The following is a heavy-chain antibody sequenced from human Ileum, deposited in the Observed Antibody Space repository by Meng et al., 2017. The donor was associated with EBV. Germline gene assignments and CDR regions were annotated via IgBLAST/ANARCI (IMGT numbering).Heavy chain of an antibody. J-gene: IGHJ4*02. CDR1: GDSISNEHW. CDR3: ASNGAFSLDH. CDR2: IHHTRGP. D-gene: IGHD2-8*01. V-gene: IGHV4-4*02. Sequence: VHLHESGPGLVWPSGTLSLTCRCSGDSISNEHWWSWVRQSPGKGLEWIGEIHHTRGPNYNPSLKSRVIISVDKSNNHFSLRLSAVTAADTAVYYCASNGAFSLDHWGQAILTVSS.